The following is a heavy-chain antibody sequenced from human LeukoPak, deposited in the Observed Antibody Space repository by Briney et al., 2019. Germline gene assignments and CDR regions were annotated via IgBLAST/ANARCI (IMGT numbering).Heavy chain of an antibody. J-gene: IGHJ4*02. CDR3: ARMTDPSSGSYYRAFDY. CDR2: ISSSSSYI. D-gene: IGHD3-10*01. Sequence: GGSLRLSCAASGFTFSSYSMNWVRQAPGKGLEWVSSISSSSSYIYYVDSVKGRFTISRDNAKNSLYLQMNSLRAEDTAVYHCARMTDPSSGSYYRAFDYWGQGTLVTVSS. CDR1: GFTFSSYS. V-gene: IGHV3-21*01.